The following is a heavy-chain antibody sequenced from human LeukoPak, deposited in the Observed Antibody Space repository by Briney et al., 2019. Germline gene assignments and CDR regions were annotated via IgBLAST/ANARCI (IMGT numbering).Heavy chain of an antibody. Sequence: SETLSLTCTVSGGSISSSSYYWGWIRQPPGKGLEWIGSIYYSGSTYYNPSLKSRVTISVDTSKNQFSLKLSSVTAADTAVYYCARRPKTTTMVRGVPPYYFDYWGQGTPVTVSS. CDR3: ARRPKTTTMVRGVPPYYFDY. V-gene: IGHV4-39*01. CDR2: IYYSGST. D-gene: IGHD3-10*01. J-gene: IGHJ4*02. CDR1: GGSISSSSYY.